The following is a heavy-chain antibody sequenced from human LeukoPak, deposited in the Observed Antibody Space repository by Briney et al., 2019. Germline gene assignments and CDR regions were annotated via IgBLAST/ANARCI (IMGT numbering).Heavy chain of an antibody. CDR3: ARDAQYWREPITMVRGATFDY. V-gene: IGHV3-23*01. Sequence: GGSLRLSCAASGFTFSSYAMSWVRQSPGKGLEWVSAISGGGGSSYYAYYSDSVRGRFTISRDNSKNMLYLQMNSLRAEDTAVYYCARDAQYWREPITMVRGATFDYWGQGTLVTVSS. J-gene: IGHJ4*02. D-gene: IGHD3-10*01. CDR2: ISGGGGSSYYA. CDR1: GFTFSSYA.